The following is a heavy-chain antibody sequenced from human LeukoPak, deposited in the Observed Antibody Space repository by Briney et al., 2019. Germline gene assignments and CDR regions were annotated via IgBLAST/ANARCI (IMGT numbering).Heavy chain of an antibody. CDR1: GYTFTSYY. D-gene: IGHD2-2*01. J-gene: IGHJ6*02. Sequence: ASVKVSCKASGYTFTSYYMHWVRQAPGQGLEWMGIINPSGGSTNYAQKFQGRVTITADESTSTAYMELSSLRSEDTAVYYCARDPTDCSSTSCRSYYYYYGMDVWGQGTTVTVSS. CDR2: INPSGGST. CDR3: ARDPTDCSSTSCRSYYYYYGMDV. V-gene: IGHV1-46*01.